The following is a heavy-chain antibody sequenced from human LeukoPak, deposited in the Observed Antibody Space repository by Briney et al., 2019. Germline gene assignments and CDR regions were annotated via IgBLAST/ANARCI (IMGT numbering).Heavy chain of an antibody. CDR2: IKQDGSEK. Sequence: GGSLRLSCAASGFTFSSYWMSWVRQAPGKGLEWVANIKQDGSEKYYVDSVEGRFTISRDNAKNSLYLQMNSLRAEDTAVYYCARVVVVPAAITPGGFDYWGQGTLVTVSS. V-gene: IGHV3-7*01. J-gene: IGHJ4*02. CDR3: ARVVVVPAAITPGGFDY. D-gene: IGHD2-2*01. CDR1: GFTFSSYW.